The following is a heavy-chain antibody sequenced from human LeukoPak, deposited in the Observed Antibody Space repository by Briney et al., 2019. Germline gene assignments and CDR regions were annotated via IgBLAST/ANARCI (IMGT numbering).Heavy chain of an antibody. CDR2: ISHSNSFV. CDR3: ARDRGATYYYGSGSYYMTDDY. CDR1: GFTFSSYS. Sequence: GESLRLSCAASGFTFSSYSMNWVRQAPGKGLEWVSSISHSNSFVYYADSVKGRFTISRDNAKNSLFLQMNSLRAEDTAVYYCARDRGATYYYGSGSYYMTDDYWGQGTLVTVSS. V-gene: IGHV3-21*01. J-gene: IGHJ4*02. D-gene: IGHD3-10*01.